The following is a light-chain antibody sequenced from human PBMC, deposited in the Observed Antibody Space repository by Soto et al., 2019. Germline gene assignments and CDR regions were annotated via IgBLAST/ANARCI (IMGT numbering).Light chain of an antibody. V-gene: IGKV1-39*01. Sequence: DIQVTQSPSSLSASVGDRVTITCRASQSISRHLNWYQQKPGKAPKLLINIASSLQSGVPSRFSGSGSGTDFTLTIGNVQPEDFATYYCQQTYSTPQPFGQGTRLEIK. CDR1: QSISRH. J-gene: IGKJ5*01. CDR3: QQTYSTPQP. CDR2: IAS.